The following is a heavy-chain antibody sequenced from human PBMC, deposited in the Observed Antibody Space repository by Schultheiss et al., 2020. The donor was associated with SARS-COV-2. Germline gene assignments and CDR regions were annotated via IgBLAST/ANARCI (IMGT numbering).Heavy chain of an antibody. CDR2: INPSGGST. V-gene: IGHV1-46*01. D-gene: IGHD1/OR15-1a*01. CDR1: GGTFSSYA. Sequence: ASVKVSCKASGGTFSSYAISWVRQAPGQGLEWMGIINPSGGSTSYAQKFQGRVTMTRDTSTSTVYMELSSLRSEDTAVYYCARDVTTGPRFDYWGQGTLVTVSS. J-gene: IGHJ4*02. CDR3: ARDVTTGPRFDY.